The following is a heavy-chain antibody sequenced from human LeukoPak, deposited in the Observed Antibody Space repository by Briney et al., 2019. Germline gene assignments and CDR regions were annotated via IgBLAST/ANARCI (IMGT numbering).Heavy chain of an antibody. V-gene: IGHV3-30-3*01. CDR2: ISSDGSNK. D-gene: IGHD4-17*01. Sequence: GGSLRLSCAASGFTFSRYTVHWVRQAPGKGLEWVAAISSDGSNKYYAGSVKGRFTISRDNSKNTLNLQMNSLRSEDTAVYYCARGGADYVIGYWGQGTLVTVSS. CDR3: ARGGADYVIGY. CDR1: GFTFSRYT. J-gene: IGHJ4*02.